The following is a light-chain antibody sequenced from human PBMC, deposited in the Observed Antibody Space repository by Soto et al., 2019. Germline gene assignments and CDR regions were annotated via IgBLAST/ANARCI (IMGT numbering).Light chain of an antibody. CDR3: QQGSNWYT. CDR2: DVS. J-gene: IGKJ2*01. CDR1: QSVRSNC. Sequence: EIVLTQSPGTLSLSPGERATLSCRASQSVRSNCLAWYQQKPGQAPRLLIYDVSSRATGSPDRFSGSGSGTDFTLTISSLEPEDFALYYCQQGSNWYTFGQGTKLEIK. V-gene: IGKV3D-20*02.